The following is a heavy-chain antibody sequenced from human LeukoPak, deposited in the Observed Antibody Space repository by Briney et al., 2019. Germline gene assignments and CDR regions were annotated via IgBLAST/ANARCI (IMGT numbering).Heavy chain of an antibody. D-gene: IGHD3-10*01. J-gene: IGHJ4*02. Sequence: SETLSLTCSVSGSSMNLYSWNWIRQSPGKGLEWIAYMYYSGTTNYNPSLENRAAISLDLSRHQFSLRLNSVTAADTAVYYCASPGSGDFDYWGQGTLVTVSS. V-gene: IGHV4-59*08. CDR1: GSSMNLYS. CDR2: MYYSGTT. CDR3: ASPGSGDFDY.